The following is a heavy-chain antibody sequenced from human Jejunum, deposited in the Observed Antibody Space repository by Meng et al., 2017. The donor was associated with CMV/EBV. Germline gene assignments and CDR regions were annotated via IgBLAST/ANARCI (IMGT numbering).Heavy chain of an antibody. J-gene: IGHJ6*02. CDR3: AKDSGRYDFYAMAV. CDR1: GFTFDAYA. D-gene: IGHD1-20*01. Sequence: GFTFDAYAIHWVRQRPGKGLEWVSAISWSGGSVVYADSVKGRFTTSRDNARKSVHLQLNSLRGEDTAVYYCAKDSGRYDFYAMAVWGQGTTVTVSS. V-gene: IGHV3-9*01. CDR2: ISWSGGSV.